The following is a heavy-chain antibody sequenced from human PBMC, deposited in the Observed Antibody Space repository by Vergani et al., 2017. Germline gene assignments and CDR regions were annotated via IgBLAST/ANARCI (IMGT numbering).Heavy chain of an antibody. V-gene: IGHV4-39*07. CDR2: IYYSGSN. D-gene: IGHD3-3*01. CDR3: ARDMRYYDFWSGLGGPNLFDP. Sequence: QLQLQESGPGLVKPSETLSLTCTVSGGSISSSSYYWGWIRQPPGKGLEWIGSIYYSGSNYYNPSLRSRVTISVDTSKNQFSLKLSSVTAADTAVYYCARDMRYYDFWSGLGGPNLFDPWGEGTLVTVSS. CDR1: GGSISSSSYY. J-gene: IGHJ5*02.